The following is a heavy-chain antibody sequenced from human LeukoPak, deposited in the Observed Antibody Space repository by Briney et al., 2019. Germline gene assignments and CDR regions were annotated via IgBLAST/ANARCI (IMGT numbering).Heavy chain of an antibody. CDR1: GYTFTGYF. D-gene: IGHD1-1*01. V-gene: IGHV1-2*02. CDR3: ARVYAQRTTGTINWFDP. CDR2: ISLNSGDT. Sequence: ASVKVSCKASGYTFTGYFIHWVRQAPGQGLEWMGWISLNSGDTKYAQKFQGSVTMTRDTSISTAYMELSSLRSDDTAVYYCARVYAQRTTGTINWFDPWGQGTLVTVSS. J-gene: IGHJ5*02.